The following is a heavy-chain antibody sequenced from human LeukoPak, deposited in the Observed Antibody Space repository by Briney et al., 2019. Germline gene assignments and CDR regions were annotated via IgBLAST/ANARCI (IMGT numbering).Heavy chain of an antibody. Sequence: GGSLRLSCVVSGFTFSSLAMNWVRQAPGRGLEWVSSISSNSTYIQYADSVKGRFTISRDNARNSLYLQMNNLRAEDTAVYHCARGHCRSTSCYSFDYWGQGTLVTVSS. CDR3: ARGHCRSTSCYSFDY. V-gene: IGHV3-21*01. D-gene: IGHD2-2*02. J-gene: IGHJ4*02. CDR2: ISSNSTYI. CDR1: GFTFSSLA.